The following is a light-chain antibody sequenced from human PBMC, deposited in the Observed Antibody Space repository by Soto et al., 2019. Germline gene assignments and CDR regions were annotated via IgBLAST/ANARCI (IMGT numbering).Light chain of an antibody. CDR2: DNT. J-gene: IGLJ2*01. Sequence: QSALTQPSSVSGSPGQSVTISCTGTSSDIGGYKYVSWYQQHPGKAPKLMIYDNTQRPSGVPDRFSGSKSGTTASLTISGLQADDEDDYHCCSYAGSYTLIFGGGTKLTVL. V-gene: IGLV2-11*01. CDR3: CSYAGSYTLI. CDR1: SSDIGGYKY.